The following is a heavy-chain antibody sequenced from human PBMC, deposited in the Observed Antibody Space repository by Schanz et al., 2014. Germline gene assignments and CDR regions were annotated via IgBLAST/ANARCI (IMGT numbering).Heavy chain of an antibody. Sequence: EVKLLESGGTLVRPGGSLRLSCAASGFTFSTYAMAWVRQAPGKGLEWVSSINTGGDSTYYADSVKGRFTISRDNSRDTMYRQMNSLRAEDTAIYCCAKDAPYQFDLWGRGTLITVSS. D-gene: IGHD2-2*01. V-gene: IGHV3-23*01. CDR1: GFTFSTYA. CDR3: AKDAPYQFDL. CDR2: INTGGDST. J-gene: IGHJ2*01.